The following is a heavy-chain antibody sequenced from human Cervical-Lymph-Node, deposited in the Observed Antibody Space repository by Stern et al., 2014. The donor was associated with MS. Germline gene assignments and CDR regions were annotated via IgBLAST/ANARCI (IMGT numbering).Heavy chain of an antibody. J-gene: IGHJ4*02. CDR3: ARDYEDTSMLFDH. Sequence: VQLVASGGAVVQPGTSLRLSCAASGFTFSSYGMHWVRQAPGKGLEWVTVISYDGNHKYYAASVKGRFTISRDNSKNTLHLQMNSVTPDDTAIYYCARDYEDTSMLFDHWGQGTLVTVSS. CDR2: ISYDGNHK. V-gene: IGHV3-30*03. D-gene: IGHD2-8*01. CDR1: GFTFSSYG.